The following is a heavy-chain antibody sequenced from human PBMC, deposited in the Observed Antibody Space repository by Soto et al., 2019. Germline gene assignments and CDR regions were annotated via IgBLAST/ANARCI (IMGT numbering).Heavy chain of an antibody. J-gene: IGHJ2*01. D-gene: IGHD5-18*01. CDR1: GFTFSSYA. Sequence: QVQLVESGGGVVQPGRSLRLSCAASGFTFSSYAMHWVRQAPGKGLEWVAVISYDGSNKYYADSVKGRFTISRDNSKNTRYLQMNSLRDEDTAVYYCARDPLWGTAMVLWYFDLWGRGTLVTVSS. V-gene: IGHV3-30-3*01. CDR3: ARDPLWGTAMVLWYFDL. CDR2: ISYDGSNK.